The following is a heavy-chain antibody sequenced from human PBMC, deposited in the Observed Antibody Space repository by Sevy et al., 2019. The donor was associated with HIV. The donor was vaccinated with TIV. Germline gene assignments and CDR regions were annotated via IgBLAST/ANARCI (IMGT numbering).Heavy chain of an antibody. Sequence: GGSLRLSCAASGFTFSSYAMHWVRQAPGKGLEWVAVISYDGRNKYYADSVKGRFTISRDNSKNTLYLQMNSLRAEDTAVYYCARDYDYVWASPMDFWGKGTTVTVSS. CDR2: ISYDGRNK. CDR1: GFTFSSYA. V-gene: IGHV3-30*04. D-gene: IGHD3-16*01. J-gene: IGHJ6*03. CDR3: ARDYDYVWASPMDF.